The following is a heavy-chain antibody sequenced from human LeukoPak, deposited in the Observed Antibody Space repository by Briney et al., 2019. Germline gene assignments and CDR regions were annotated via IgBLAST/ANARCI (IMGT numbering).Heavy chain of an antibody. Sequence: PGGSLRLPCAASGFTFSSYGMHWVRQAPGKGLEWVAFIRYDGSSNYYADSVKGRFTISRDNSKNTLYLQMNSLRPEDTAVYYCASERDYGASNAFDMCGRGTMVTVSS. CDR1: GFTFSSYG. V-gene: IGHV3-30*02. CDR3: ASERDYGASNAFDM. J-gene: IGHJ3*02. CDR2: IRYDGSSN. D-gene: IGHD4-17*01.